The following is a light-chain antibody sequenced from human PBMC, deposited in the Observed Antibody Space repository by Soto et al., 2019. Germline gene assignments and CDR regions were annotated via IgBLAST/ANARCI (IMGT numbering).Light chain of an antibody. Sequence: EVVLTQSPATLSLSPGERATLSCTASQSVATYVAWYQQKPGQAPRLLIHDASNRVAGIPARYRGSGSGTEFTLTISSLEPEDFAVYYCQQRMAWPPITFGQGTRLEIK. CDR3: QQRMAWPPIT. CDR1: QSVATY. V-gene: IGKV3-11*01. J-gene: IGKJ5*01. CDR2: DAS.